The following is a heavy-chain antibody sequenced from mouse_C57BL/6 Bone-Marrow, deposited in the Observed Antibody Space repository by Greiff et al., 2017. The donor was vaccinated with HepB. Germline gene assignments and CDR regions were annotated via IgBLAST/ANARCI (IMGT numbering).Heavy chain of an antibody. D-gene: IGHD1-1*01. Sequence: VKLVESGPGLVAPSQSLSITCTVSGFSLTSYGVSWVRQPPGKGLEWLGVIWGDGSTNYHSALISRLSISKDNSKSQVFLKLNSLQTDDTATYYCAKWGTTVVATNWDYAMDYWGQGTSVTVSS. J-gene: IGHJ4*01. V-gene: IGHV2-3*01. CDR2: IWGDGST. CDR1: GFSLTSYG. CDR3: AKWGTTVVATNWDYAMDY.